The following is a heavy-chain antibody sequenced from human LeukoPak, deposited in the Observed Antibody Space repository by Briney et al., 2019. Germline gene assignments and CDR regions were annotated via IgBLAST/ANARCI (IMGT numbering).Heavy chain of an antibody. CDR2: IRSKAYGGTT. V-gene: IGHV3-49*04. D-gene: IGHD3-22*01. J-gene: IGHJ4*02. CDR3: TRASGYYYDSSGYYNY. Sequence: GGSLRLSCTASGFTFGDYAMSWVRQAPGKGLEWVGFIRSKAYGGTTEYAASVKGRFTISRDDSKSIAYLQMNSLKTEDTAVYYCTRASGYYYDSSGYYNYWGQGTLVTVSS. CDR1: GFTFGDYA.